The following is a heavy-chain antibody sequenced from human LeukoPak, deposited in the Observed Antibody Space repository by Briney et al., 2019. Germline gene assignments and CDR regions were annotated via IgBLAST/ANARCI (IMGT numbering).Heavy chain of an antibody. D-gene: IGHD3-10*01. J-gene: IGHJ4*02. CDR3: ARGTNTYYYGSGSYGGY. CDR2: IYYSGST. Sequence: PSETLSLTCTVSGGSISSYYWSWIRQPPGKGLEWIGYIYYSGSTNYNPSLKSRVTISVDTSKNQFSLKLSSVTAADTAVYYCARGTNTYYYGSGSYGGYWGQGTLVTVSS. CDR1: GGSISSYY. V-gene: IGHV4-59*12.